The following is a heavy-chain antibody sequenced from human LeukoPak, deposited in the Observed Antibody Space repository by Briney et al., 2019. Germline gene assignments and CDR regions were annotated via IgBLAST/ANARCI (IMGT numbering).Heavy chain of an antibody. CDR3: ARDRIWYYDSSGYYGDY. V-gene: IGHV3-21*01. CDR2: ISSSSSYI. D-gene: IGHD3-22*01. Sequence: GGSLRLSCAASGFTFSSYSMNWVRQAPGKGLEWVSSISSSSSYIYYADSVKGRFTISRDNAKNPLYLQMNSLRAEDTAVYYCARDRIWYYDSSGYYGDYWGQGTLVTVSS. J-gene: IGHJ4*02. CDR1: GFTFSSYS.